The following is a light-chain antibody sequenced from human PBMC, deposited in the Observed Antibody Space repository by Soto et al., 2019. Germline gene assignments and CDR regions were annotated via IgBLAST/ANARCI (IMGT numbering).Light chain of an antibody. CDR1: QNLGTLY. CDR2: SAS. CDR3: QQYAGSPRT. J-gene: IGKJ1*01. V-gene: IGKV3-20*01. Sequence: EIVLTQSPGTLSLSPGERGTLSCRASQNLGTLYLAWFQQKSGQAPRLLIYSASRRATGIPDRFTGSGSGTDFTPTFNRVEPEVLAVYFCQQYAGSPRTFGKGPRWKSN.